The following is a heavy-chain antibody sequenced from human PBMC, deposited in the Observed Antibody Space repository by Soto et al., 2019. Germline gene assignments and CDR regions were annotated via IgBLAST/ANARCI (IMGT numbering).Heavy chain of an antibody. CDR2: IFSNDEK. J-gene: IGHJ5*02. CDR1: GFSLSNARMG. D-gene: IGHD5-18*01. V-gene: IGHV2-26*01. CDR3: ARAYSYGYWFDP. Sequence: SGPSGEPTETLTLTCTVSGFSLSNARMGVSWIRQPPGKALEWLAHIFSNDEKSYSTSLKSRLTISKDTSKSQVVLTMTNMDPVDTATYYCARAYSYGYWFDPWGQGTLVTVSS.